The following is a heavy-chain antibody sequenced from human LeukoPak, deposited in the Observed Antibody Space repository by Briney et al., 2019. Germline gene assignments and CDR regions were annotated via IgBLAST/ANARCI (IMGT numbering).Heavy chain of an antibody. CDR2: IYHSGST. CDR3: ARRVYGAGGDY. J-gene: IGHJ4*02. Sequence: SETLSLTCTVSGYSISSGYYWGWIRQPPGKGLEWIGSIYHSGSTYYNPSLKSRVTISVDTSKNQFSLKLSSVTAADTAVYYCARRVYGAGGDYWGQGTLVTVSS. CDR1: GYSISSGYY. D-gene: IGHD4/OR15-4a*01. V-gene: IGHV4-38-2*02.